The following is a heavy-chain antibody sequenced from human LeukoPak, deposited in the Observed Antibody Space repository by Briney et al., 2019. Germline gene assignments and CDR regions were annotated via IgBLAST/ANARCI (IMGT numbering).Heavy chain of an antibody. V-gene: IGHV3-43D*04. CDR1: GFTFDDYA. D-gene: IGHD5-24*01. CDR2: ISWDCGST. J-gene: IGHJ4*02. CDR3: AKIRLPQRMAGPFDY. Sequence: GGSLRLSCAASGFTFDDYAMHWVRQARGKGLEWVSLISWDCGSTYYADSVKGRFTISRDNSKNSLYRQMNSLRAEDTALYYCAKIRLPQRMAGPFDYWGQGTLVTVSS.